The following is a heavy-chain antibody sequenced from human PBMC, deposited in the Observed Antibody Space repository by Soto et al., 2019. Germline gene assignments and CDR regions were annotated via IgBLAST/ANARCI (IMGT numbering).Heavy chain of an antibody. D-gene: IGHD2-2*01. V-gene: IGHV4-31*03. Sequence: SETLSLTCTVSGGSISSGGYYWSWIRQHPGKGLEWIGYIYYSGSTYYNPSLKSRVTISVDTSKNQFSLKLSSVTAADTAVYYCARVDRYCSSTSCPNWFDPWGQGTLVTVSS. CDR3: ARVDRYCSSTSCPNWFDP. CDR2: IYYSGST. CDR1: GGSISSGGYY. J-gene: IGHJ5*02.